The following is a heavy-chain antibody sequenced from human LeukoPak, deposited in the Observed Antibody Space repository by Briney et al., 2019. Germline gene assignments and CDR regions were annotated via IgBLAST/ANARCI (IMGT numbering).Heavy chain of an antibody. CDR1: GGSISSGGYY. CDR3: ARGNSSSWSFDY. CDR2: IYYSGST. D-gene: IGHD6-13*01. V-gene: IGHV4-31*03. Sequence: DPSETLSLTCTVSGGSISSGGYYWSWIRQHPGKGLEWIGYIYYSGSTYYNPSLKSRVTISVDTSKSQFSLKLSSVTAADTAVYCCARGNSSSWSFDYWGQGTLVTVSS. J-gene: IGHJ4*02.